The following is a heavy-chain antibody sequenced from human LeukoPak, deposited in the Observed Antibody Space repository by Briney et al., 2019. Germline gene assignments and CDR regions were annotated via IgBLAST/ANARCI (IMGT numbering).Heavy chain of an antibody. CDR1: GGSISSYY. Sequence: SETLSLTCTVSGGSISSYYWSWIRQPPGKGLEWIGYIYYSGSTNYNPSLKSRVTVSVDTSKNQFSLKLSSVTAADTAVYYCAREPFRGHDGDNGSPFDPWGQGTLVTVSS. D-gene: IGHD4-17*01. CDR2: IYYSGST. J-gene: IGHJ5*02. CDR3: AREPFRGHDGDNGSPFDP. V-gene: IGHV4-59*01.